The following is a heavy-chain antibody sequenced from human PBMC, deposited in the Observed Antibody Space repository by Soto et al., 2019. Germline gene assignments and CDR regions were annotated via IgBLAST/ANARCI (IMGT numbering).Heavy chain of an antibody. CDR2: INESGGTT. Sequence: EEQLLESGGGLVEPGGSLRLSCVASGFKFRSYGMAWVRQAPGKGLEWVSDINESGGTTNYADSVRGRFAISRDNSRNTLDLLMKSLRPEDTAVYYCVKDRATIFGVIWKYGMDVWGQGTTVYVSS. CDR1: GFKFRSYG. D-gene: IGHD3-3*01. V-gene: IGHV3-23*01. CDR3: VKDRATIFGVIWKYGMDV. J-gene: IGHJ6*02.